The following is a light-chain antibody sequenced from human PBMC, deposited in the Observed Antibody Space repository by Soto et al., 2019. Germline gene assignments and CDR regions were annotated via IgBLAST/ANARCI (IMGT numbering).Light chain of an antibody. CDR3: QHYFSIPFT. J-gene: IGKJ3*01. V-gene: IGKV1-5*03. CDR1: QSISSW. Sequence: DIQMTQSPSTLSASVGDRVTITCRASQSISSWLAWYQQKPGKAPKLLIYKASTLESGVPSNFSGSGSGTEFTLTISSLQAEDVAVYYCQHYFSIPFTFGPGTRVDLK. CDR2: KAS.